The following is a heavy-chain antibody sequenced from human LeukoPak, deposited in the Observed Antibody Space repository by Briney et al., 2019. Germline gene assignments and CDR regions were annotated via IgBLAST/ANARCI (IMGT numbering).Heavy chain of an antibody. CDR3: AIEGGVLPSAWWI. V-gene: IGHV4-39*07. J-gene: IGHJ4*02. Sequence: SETLSLTCSVSGGSISSGSYFWGWIRQPPGKGLEWIGSIYYSGSTYYNPSLNSRVTISVHTTRNQFSLKPSSVTAPDTAVYYFAIEGGVLPSAWWIWGQGTLVTVSS. CDR2: IYYSGST. D-gene: IGHD2-2*01. CDR1: GGSISSGSYF.